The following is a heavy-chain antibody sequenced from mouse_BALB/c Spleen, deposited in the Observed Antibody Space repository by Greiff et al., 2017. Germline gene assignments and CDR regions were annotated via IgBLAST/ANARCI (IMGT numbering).Heavy chain of an antibody. J-gene: IGHJ2*01. CDR1: GFTFSSFG. Sequence: DVKLVESGGGLVQPGGSRKLSCAASGFTFSSFGMHWVRQAPEKGLEWVAYISSGSSTIYYADTVKGRFTISRDNPKNTLFLQMTSLRSEDTAMYYCARKAYGNSFDYWGQGTTLTVSS. D-gene: IGHD2-10*02. CDR2: ISSGSSTI. V-gene: IGHV5-17*02. CDR3: ARKAYGNSFDY.